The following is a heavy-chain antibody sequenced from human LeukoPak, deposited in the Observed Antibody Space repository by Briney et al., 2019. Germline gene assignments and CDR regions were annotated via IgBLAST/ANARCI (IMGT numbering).Heavy chain of an antibody. CDR3: ARVHCSGGSCYRGRFDY. V-gene: IGHV3-30*03. CDR2: ISYDGSNK. Sequence: PGRSLRLSCAASGFTFSSYGMHWVRQAPGKGLEWVAVISYDGSNKYYADSVKGRFTISRDNSKNTLYLQMNSLRAEDTAVYYCARVHCSGGSCYRGRFDYWGQGTLVTVSS. J-gene: IGHJ4*02. CDR1: GFTFSSYG. D-gene: IGHD2-15*01.